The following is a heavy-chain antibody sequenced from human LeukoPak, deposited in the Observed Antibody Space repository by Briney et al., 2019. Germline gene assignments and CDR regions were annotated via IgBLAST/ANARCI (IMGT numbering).Heavy chain of an antibody. J-gene: IGHJ6*03. CDR1: GGSFSGYY. V-gene: IGHV4-34*01. CDR3: ARGRGGYALYYYYYMDV. CDR2: INHSGST. D-gene: IGHD5-12*01. Sequence: PSETLSLTCAVYGGSFSGYYWSWIRQPPGKGLEWIGEINHSGSTNYNPSLKSRVTISVDTSKNQFSLKLSSVTAADTAVYYCARGRGGYALYYYYYMDVWVKGTTVTVSS.